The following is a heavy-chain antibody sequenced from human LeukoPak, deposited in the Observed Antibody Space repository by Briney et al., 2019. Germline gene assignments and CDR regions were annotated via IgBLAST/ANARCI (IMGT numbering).Heavy chain of an antibody. CDR2: IYPGDSDT. D-gene: IGHD6-19*01. J-gene: IGHJ4*02. CDR1: GYSFTTYW. Sequence: GESLKISCKASGYSFTTYWIGWVRQMPGKGLEWMGSIYPGDSDTTYDPSFQGQVTISADESISTAYLQWNSLKASDTAMYYCALGVAVRFAFWGQGTLVTVSS. V-gene: IGHV5-51*01. CDR3: ALGVAVRFAF.